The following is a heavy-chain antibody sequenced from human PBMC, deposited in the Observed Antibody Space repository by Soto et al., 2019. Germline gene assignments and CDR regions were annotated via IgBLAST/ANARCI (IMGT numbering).Heavy chain of an antibody. D-gene: IGHD5-18*01. Sequence: LKISCKGSGYSFTNYWIAWLRQMPGKGLEWMGNIYPGDSDTRYSPSFRGQVSISADKSIGTAYLQWSSLQASDTAIYYCARTRGYSYGFLPPDFDYWGQGTLVTVSS. CDR3: ARTRGYSYGFLPPDFDY. J-gene: IGHJ4*02. CDR2: IYPGDSDT. CDR1: GYSFTNYW. V-gene: IGHV5-51*01.